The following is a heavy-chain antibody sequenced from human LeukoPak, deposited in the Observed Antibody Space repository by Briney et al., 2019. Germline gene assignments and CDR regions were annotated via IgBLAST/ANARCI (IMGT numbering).Heavy chain of an antibody. D-gene: IGHD3-10*01. CDR1: GFIFRNFA. CDR3: ARGPYYNPSDAFDL. V-gene: IGHV3-33*01. J-gene: IGHJ3*01. CDR2: MWTDRSDK. Sequence: GGSLRLCCAASGFIFRNFAMQWVRQAPGKGLEWVGVMWTDRSDKYYADSVKGRFTISRDNSRNALYLQMNSLRAEDTAVYYCARGPYYNPSDAFDLWGQGTVVTVFS.